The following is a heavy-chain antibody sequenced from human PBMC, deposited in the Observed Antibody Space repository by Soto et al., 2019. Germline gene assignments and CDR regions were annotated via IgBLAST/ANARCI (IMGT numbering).Heavy chain of an antibody. D-gene: IGHD3-10*01. CDR3: ARGRGSGRPDNWFDP. Sequence: QLQLQESGSGLVKPSQTLSLTCAVSGGSISSGGYSWSWIRQPPGKGLEWIGYIYHSGSTYYNPSLKSRVTISVDRSKNQFSLKLSSVTAADTAVYDCARGRGSGRPDNWFDPWGQGTLVTVSS. CDR1: GGSISSGGYS. CDR2: IYHSGST. J-gene: IGHJ5*02. V-gene: IGHV4-30-2*01.